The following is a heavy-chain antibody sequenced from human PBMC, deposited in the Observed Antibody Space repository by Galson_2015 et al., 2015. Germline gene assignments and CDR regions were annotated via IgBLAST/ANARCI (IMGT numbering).Heavy chain of an antibody. Sequence: SLRLSCAASGFIFNRYVMSWVRQAPGKGLEWVSGISASGDSPYYMDSVRGRFTISRDNSKNMVYLQLNSLRAEDTAIYYCAKDNAGIVGAPDALDIWGQGTMVTVAS. CDR2: ISASGDSP. V-gene: IGHV3-23*01. CDR1: GFIFNRYV. D-gene: IGHD1-26*01. J-gene: IGHJ3*02. CDR3: AKDNAGIVGAPDALDI.